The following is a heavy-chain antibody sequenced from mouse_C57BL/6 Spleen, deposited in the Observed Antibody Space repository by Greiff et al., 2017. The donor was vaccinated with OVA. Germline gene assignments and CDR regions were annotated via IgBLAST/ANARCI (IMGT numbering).Heavy chain of an antibody. Sequence: VKLVESGGGLVKPGGSLKLSCAASGFTFSDYGMHWVRQAPEKGLEWVAYISSGSSTIYYADTVKGRFTISRDNAKNTLFLQMTSLRSEDTAMYYCARERHWYFDVWGTGTTVTVSS. CDR3: ARERHWYFDV. J-gene: IGHJ1*03. CDR1: GFTFSDYG. V-gene: IGHV5-17*01. CDR2: ISSGSSTI.